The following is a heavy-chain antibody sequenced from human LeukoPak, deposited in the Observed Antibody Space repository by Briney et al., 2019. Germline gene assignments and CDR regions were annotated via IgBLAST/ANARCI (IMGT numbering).Heavy chain of an antibody. CDR2: ISGSGGST. Sequence: PGGSLRLSCAASGFTFSNAWMSWVRQAPGKGLEWVSAISGSGGSTYYADSVKGRFTISRDDSKNTLYLQMNSLRAEDTAVYYCAKDLLGVQLWLRVDYFDYWGQGTLVTVSS. D-gene: IGHD5-18*01. CDR3: AKDLLGVQLWLRVDYFDY. J-gene: IGHJ4*02. CDR1: GFTFSNAW. V-gene: IGHV3-23*01.